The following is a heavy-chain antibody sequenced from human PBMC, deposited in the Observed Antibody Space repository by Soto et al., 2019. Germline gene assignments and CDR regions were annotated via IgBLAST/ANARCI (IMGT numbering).Heavy chain of an antibody. CDR2: IYYSGST. D-gene: IGHD2-2*01. CDR1: GGSIRSYY. CDR3: ARDRIVVVPAAMEYYYYYMDV. V-gene: IGHV4-59*01. J-gene: IGHJ6*03. Sequence: SETLSLTCTVSGGSIRSYYWSWIRQPPGKGLEWIGYIYYSGSTNYNPSLKSRVTISVDTSKNQFSLKLSSVTAADTAVHYCARDRIVVVPAAMEYYYYYMDVWGKGTTVTVSS.